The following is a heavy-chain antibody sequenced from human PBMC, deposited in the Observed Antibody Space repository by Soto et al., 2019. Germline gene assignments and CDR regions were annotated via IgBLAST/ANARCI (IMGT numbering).Heavy chain of an antibody. J-gene: IGHJ5*02. CDR2: IIPIFGTT. CDR1: GGTFSNYA. CDR3: AKDGGADGYFGNWLDP. Sequence: QVQLVQSGAEVKKPGSSVKVSCKASGGTFSNYAITWVRQAPGQGLEWVGRIIPIFGTTNVAQKFQARVTITPNDLTSPANMELSGLISDDTAVYYCAKDGGADGYFGNWLDPWGQGTLVTVSS. V-gene: IGHV1-69*15. D-gene: IGHD5-12*01.